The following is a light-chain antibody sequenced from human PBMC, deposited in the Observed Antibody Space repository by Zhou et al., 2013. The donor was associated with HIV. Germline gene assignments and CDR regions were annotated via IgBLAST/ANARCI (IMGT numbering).Light chain of an antibody. V-gene: IGKV3-11*01. J-gene: IGKJ4*01. Sequence: EIVLTQSPATLSLSPGERATLSCRASQSVSSYLAWYQQKPGQAPRLLIYDASDRATGTPARFSGSGSGTDFTLIISKLELDDVATYYCQQRDDWPLTFGGGTKVEI. CDR2: DAS. CDR3: QQRDDWPLT. CDR1: QSVSSY.